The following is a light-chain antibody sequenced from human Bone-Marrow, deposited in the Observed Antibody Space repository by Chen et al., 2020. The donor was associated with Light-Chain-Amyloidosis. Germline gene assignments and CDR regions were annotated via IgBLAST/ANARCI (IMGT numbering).Light chain of an antibody. CDR1: SSDVGGDNH. J-gene: IGLJ1*01. V-gene: IGLV2-14*01. CDR3: SSYTITNTLV. Sequence: QSALTPPASVSGSPGQSITTSCTGTSSDVGGDNHVSWYPQHPDKAPELMIYEVTNRPSWVPDRFSGSKSENTASLTISGLQTEDEADYFCSSYTITNTLVFGSGTRVTVL. CDR2: EVT.